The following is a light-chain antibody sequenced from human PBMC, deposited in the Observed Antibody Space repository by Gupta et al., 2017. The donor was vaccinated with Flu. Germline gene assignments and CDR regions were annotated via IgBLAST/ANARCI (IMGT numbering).Light chain of an antibody. J-gene: IGKJ3*01. CDR3: QQYNSYSLFS. V-gene: IGKV1-5*03. CDR1: QSINNW. Sequence: DIQMTQSPSTLSASVGDRVTITCRASQSINNWLAWYQQKPGKAPKLLIHKASSLESGVPSRFSGSGSGTELTLTINCLQPDDFATYYCQQYNSYSLFSFGHGTKVDIK. CDR2: KAS.